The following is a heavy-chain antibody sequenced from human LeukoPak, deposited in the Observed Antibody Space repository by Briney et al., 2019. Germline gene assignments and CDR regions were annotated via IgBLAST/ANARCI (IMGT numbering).Heavy chain of an antibody. CDR3: ARVPKSGSYCGGDCPPYYYYMDV. J-gene: IGHJ6*03. CDR2: ISSSSSYI. CDR1: GFTFSSYS. D-gene: IGHD2-21*02. Sequence: PGGSLRLSCAASGFTFSSYSMNWVRQAPGKGLEWVSSISSSSSYIYYADSVKGRFTISRDNAKNSLYLQMNSLRAEDTAVYYCARVPKSGSYCGGDCPPYYYYMDVWGKGTTVTVSS. V-gene: IGHV3-21*01.